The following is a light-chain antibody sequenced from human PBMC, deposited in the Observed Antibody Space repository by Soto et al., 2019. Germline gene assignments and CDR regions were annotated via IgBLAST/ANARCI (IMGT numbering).Light chain of an antibody. J-gene: IGKJ1*01. CDR1: QSVSSSY. CDR2: GAS. Sequence: EIVLTQSPGTLSLSPGERATLSCRASQSVSSSYLAWYQQTPGQAPRLLIYGASGRATGIPDRFSGSGSVTDFTLTISRLDPEDFSVYYCRRYGSSFQSFGQGTKAEIK. V-gene: IGKV3-20*01. CDR3: RRYGSSFQS.